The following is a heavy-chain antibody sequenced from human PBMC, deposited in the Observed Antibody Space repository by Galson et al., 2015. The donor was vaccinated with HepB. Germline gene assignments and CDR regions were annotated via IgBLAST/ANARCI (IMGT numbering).Heavy chain of an antibody. V-gene: IGHV3-74*03. D-gene: IGHD5-24*01. CDR3: VRDGENGSNDLDY. J-gene: IGHJ4*02. Sequence: FTFSTYWMHWVRQAPGKGLVWVSRINRDGSSMTYADSVKGRFTISRDNARNTLYLQMNSLRVEDTSLYYCVRDGENGSNDLDYWGQGALVTISS. CDR2: INRDGSSM. CDR1: FTFSTYW.